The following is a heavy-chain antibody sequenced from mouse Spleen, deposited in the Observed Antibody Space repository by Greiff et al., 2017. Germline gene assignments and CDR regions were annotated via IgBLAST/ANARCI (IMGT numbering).Heavy chain of an antibody. V-gene: IGHV5-9-1*01. D-gene: IGHD2-2*01. CDR1: GFTFSSYA. J-gene: IGHJ4*01. CDR3: ARDYGGYDGYYAMDY. CDR2: ISSGGSYT. Sequence: DVMLVESGGGLVKPGGSLKLSCAASGFTFSSYAMSWVRQTPEKRLEWVATISSGGSYTYYPDSVKGRFTISRDNAKNTLYLQMSSLRSEDTAMYYCARDYGGYDGYYAMDYWGQGTSVTVSS.